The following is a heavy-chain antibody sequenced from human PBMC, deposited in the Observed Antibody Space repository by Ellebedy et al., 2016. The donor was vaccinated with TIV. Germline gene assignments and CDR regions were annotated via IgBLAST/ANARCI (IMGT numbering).Heavy chain of an antibody. CDR1: GASISGYY. Sequence: MPGGSLRLSCTVSGASISGYYWSWIRQPPGKGLEWIGYIYYSWTTNYNPSLKSRVTISVDTSKNQFSLKLNSVTTADTAVYYCTRESYYYNSGTYHWFDPWGQGTLVTVSS. D-gene: IGHD3-10*01. J-gene: IGHJ5*02. CDR3: TRESYYYNSGTYHWFDP. V-gene: IGHV4-59*01. CDR2: IYYSWTT.